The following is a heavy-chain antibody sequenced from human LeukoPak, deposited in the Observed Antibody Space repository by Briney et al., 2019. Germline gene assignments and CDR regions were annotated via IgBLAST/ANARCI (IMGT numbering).Heavy chain of an antibody. CDR2: IYYSGSI. Sequence: SETLSLTCTVSGGSISSSSYYWGWIRQPPGKGLEWIGSIYYSGSIYYNPSLKSRVTISVDTSKNQFSLKLSSVTAADTAVYYCARHHYYYYYMDVWGKGTTVTIFS. CDR3: ARHHYYYYYMDV. CDR1: GGSISSSSYY. J-gene: IGHJ6*03. V-gene: IGHV4-39*01.